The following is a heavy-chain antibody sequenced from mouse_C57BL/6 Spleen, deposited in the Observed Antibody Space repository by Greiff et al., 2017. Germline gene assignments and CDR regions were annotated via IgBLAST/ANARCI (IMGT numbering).Heavy chain of an antibody. CDR2: IYPGSGNT. V-gene: IGHV1-66*01. Sequence: VQLQQSGPELVKPGASVKISCKASGYSFTSYYIHWVKQRPGQGLEWIGWIYPGSGNTKYNEKVKGKATLTVDTSSSTAYMQLSSLTSEDSAVYYCARWITTVVARYFDVWGTGTTVTVSS. CDR1: GYSFTSYY. D-gene: IGHD1-1*01. J-gene: IGHJ1*03. CDR3: ARWITTVVARYFDV.